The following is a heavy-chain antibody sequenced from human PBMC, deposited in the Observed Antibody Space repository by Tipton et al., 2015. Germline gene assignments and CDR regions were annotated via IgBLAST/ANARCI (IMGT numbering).Heavy chain of an antibody. J-gene: IGHJ4*02. Sequence: TLSLTCTVSGGSISSGGYFWSWIRQHPGKGLEWIGNVYSSGSTYYNPPLKSRVTISADTSKNQFSLKLSSVTAADTAVYYCASTAGVVATLDYWGQGTLVTVSS. CDR2: VYSSGST. CDR1: GGSISSGGYF. D-gene: IGHD5-12*01. CDR3: ASTAGVVATLDY. V-gene: IGHV4-31*03.